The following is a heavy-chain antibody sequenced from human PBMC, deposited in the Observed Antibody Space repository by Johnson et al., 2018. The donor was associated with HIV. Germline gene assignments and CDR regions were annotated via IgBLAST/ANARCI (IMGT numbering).Heavy chain of an antibody. Sequence: VLLLESGGGLVQPGGSLRLSCAASGFTFSSYWMSWVRQAPGKGLEWVANIKQDGSEKYYVDSVKGRLTISRDNAKNSLYLQMNSLRAEDTSVYYCARGAANDAFDIWGQGTMVTVSS. CDR2: IKQDGSEK. V-gene: IGHV3-7*04. J-gene: IGHJ3*02. CDR3: ARGAANDAFDI. CDR1: GFTFSSYW. D-gene: IGHD2-15*01.